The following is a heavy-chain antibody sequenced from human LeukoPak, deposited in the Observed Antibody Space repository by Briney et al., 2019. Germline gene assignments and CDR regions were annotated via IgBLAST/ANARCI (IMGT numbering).Heavy chain of an antibody. Sequence: GGSLRLTCAPPGFTFSYYGMHWVRQAPGKGLEWVAFIRYDGSIKYYADSVKGRFTISRDNSKNTLYLQMNSLRAEDTAVYYCAKDYSSSFVKYYFDYWGQGTLVTVSS. D-gene: IGHD6-13*01. J-gene: IGHJ4*02. V-gene: IGHV3-30*02. CDR1: GFTFSYYG. CDR2: IRYDGSIK. CDR3: AKDYSSSFVKYYFDY.